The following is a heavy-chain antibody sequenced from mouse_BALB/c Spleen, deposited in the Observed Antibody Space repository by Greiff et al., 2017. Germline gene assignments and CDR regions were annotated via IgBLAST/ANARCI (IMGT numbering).Heavy chain of an antibody. D-gene: IGHD2-14*01. Sequence: EVQLQQSGPELVKPGASVKISCKASGYTFTDYNMHWVKQSHGKSLEWIGYIYPYNGGTGYNQKFKSKATLTVDNSSSTAYMELRSLTSEDSAVYYCAQRGEYRYDEEFAYWGQGTLVTVSA. V-gene: IGHV1S29*02. CDR3: AQRGEYRYDEEFAY. CDR2: IYPYNGGT. J-gene: IGHJ3*01. CDR1: GYTFTDYN.